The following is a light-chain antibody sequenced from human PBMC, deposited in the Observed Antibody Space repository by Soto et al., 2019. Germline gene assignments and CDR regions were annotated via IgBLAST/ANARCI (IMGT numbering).Light chain of an antibody. CDR2: GNS. CDR3: QSYDSSLSGYV. V-gene: IGLV1-40*01. Sequence: QPALTQPPSVSGAPGQRVTISCTGSSSNIGAGYDVHWYQQLPGTAPKLLIYGNSNRPSGVPDRFSGSKSGTSASLAITGLQAEDEADYYCQSYDSSLSGYVFGTGTKLTVL. CDR1: SSNIGAGYD. J-gene: IGLJ1*01.